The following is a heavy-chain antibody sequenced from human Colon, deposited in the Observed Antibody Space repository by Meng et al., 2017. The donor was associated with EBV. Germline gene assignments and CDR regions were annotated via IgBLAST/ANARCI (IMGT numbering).Heavy chain of an antibody. CDR2: IYYIGGT. V-gene: IGHV4-61*01. CDR1: GASVATGRYY. Sequence: QVQLQEPGPGFVKPSETLSLTCTVSGASVATGRYYWRWIRQPPGKGLEWIAYIYYIGGTNYNPSLKSRLTISLDTSKNQFSLSLRSVTAADTAVYYCARVSGRSFDPWGQGTQVTVSS. J-gene: IGHJ5*02. CDR3: ARVSGRSFDP. D-gene: IGHD3-10*01.